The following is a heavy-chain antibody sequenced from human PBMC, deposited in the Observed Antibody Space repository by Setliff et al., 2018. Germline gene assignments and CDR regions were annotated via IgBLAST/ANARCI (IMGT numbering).Heavy chain of an antibody. CDR3: AKGGTYRYFDF. CDR1: GDSMSGAS. Sequence: KTSETLSLTCSVTGDSMSGASIWSWIRQPPGRGPEFMGYVFPNGASKYDPSFKSRLTISVDTSKNQFSLKLTSVTAADTAFYFCAKGGTYRYFDFWGQGTLVTVS. CDR2: VFPNGAS. D-gene: IGHD1-1*01. J-gene: IGHJ4*02. V-gene: IGHV4-59*01.